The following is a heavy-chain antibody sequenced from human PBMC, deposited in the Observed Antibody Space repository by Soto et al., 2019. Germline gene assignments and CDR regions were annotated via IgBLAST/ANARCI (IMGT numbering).Heavy chain of an antibody. CDR1: GYTFTSYY. V-gene: IGHV1-46*01. D-gene: IGHD2-8*02. CDR2: INPSGGST. J-gene: IGHJ6*02. Sequence: ASVKVSCKASGYTFTSYYMHWVRRAPGQGLEWMGIINPSGGSTSYSQKFQGRVTMTRDTSTSTVYMELSSLRSEDTAVYYCARELVVAGYYYGMDVWGQGTTVTVSS. CDR3: ARELVVAGYYYGMDV.